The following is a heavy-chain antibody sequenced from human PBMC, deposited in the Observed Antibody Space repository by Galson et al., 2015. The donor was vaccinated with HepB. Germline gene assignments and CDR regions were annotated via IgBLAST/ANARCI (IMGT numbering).Heavy chain of an antibody. CDR1: GFAPSGFSFTDYS. Sequence: SLRLSCAASGFAPSGFSFTDYSVHWVRQAAGKGLEWVAGVSFDGKNQYYIDSVKGRFGVSRDDSKNTLFLHMNSLRFEDTAVYYCARVWERGRTTRWGNYFYGLDVWGQGTRVAVSS. CDR2: VSFDGKNQ. J-gene: IGHJ6*02. D-gene: IGHD3-16*01. V-gene: IGHV3-30*09. CDR3: ARVWERGRTTRWGNYFYGLDV.